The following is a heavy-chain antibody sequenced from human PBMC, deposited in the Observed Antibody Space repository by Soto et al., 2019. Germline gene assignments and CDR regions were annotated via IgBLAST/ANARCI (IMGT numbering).Heavy chain of an antibody. V-gene: IGHV1-69*13. CDR2: IIPIFGTA. CDR3: ARVGGYESYYYYGMDV. J-gene: IGHJ6*02. D-gene: IGHD5-12*01. CDR1: GGTFSSYA. Sequence: ASVKVSGKASGGTFSSYAISWVRQAPGQGLEWMGGIIPIFGTANYAQKFQGRVTITADESTSTAYMELSSLRSEDTAVYYCARVGGYESYYYYGMDVWGQGTTVTVSS.